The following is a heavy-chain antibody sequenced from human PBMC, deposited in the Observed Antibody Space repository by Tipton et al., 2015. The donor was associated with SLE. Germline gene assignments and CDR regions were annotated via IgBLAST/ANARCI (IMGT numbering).Heavy chain of an antibody. CDR2: IYTGGST. Sequence: TLSLTCTVSGGSISSYYWSWIRQPAGKGLEWIGRIYTGGSTNYNPSLKSRVTISVDTSKNQFSLKVSSVTAADTAVYYCARGNWGSSVYYDYYMDVWGKGTTVTVSS. CDR3: ARGNWGSSVYYDYYMDV. D-gene: IGHD7-27*01. V-gene: IGHV4-4*07. CDR1: GGSISSYY. J-gene: IGHJ6*03.